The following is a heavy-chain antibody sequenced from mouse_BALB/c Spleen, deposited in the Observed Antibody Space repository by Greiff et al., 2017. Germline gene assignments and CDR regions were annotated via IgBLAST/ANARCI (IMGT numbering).Heavy chain of an antibody. CDR1: GYTFTSYW. CDR2: INPSTGYT. J-gene: IGHJ2*01. D-gene: IGHD1-1*01. Sequence: QVQLKESGAELAKPGASVKMSCKASGYTFTSYWMHWVKQRPGQGLEWIGYINPSTGYTEYDQKFKDKATLTADKSSSTAYMQLSSLTSEDSAVYYCASSITTVVEPLDYWGQGTTLTVSS. V-gene: IGHV1-7*01. CDR3: ASSITTVVEPLDY.